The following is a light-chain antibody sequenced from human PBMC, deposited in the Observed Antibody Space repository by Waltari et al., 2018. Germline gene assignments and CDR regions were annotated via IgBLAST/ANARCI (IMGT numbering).Light chain of an antibody. CDR2: QAS. CDR1: QSISTS. J-gene: IGKJ5*01. CDR3: QQYYAHSS. V-gene: IGKV1-5*03. Sequence: IQMTQSPSTLSASVGDRVTITCRARQSISTSLAWYQQKPGKAPNLLIYQASTLETGVPSRFTGSGSGTEFSLTISSLQPDDSATYYCQQYYAHSSFGQGTRLEIK.